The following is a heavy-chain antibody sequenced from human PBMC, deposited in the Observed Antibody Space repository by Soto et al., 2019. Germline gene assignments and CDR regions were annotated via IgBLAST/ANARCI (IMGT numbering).Heavy chain of an antibody. J-gene: IGHJ5*01. CDR3: SKNGTSWFAS. CDR1: GYSFYNSG. Sequence: QVQLVQSGPELKKPGASVKVSCKTSGYSFYNSGISWVRQAPGQGLEWMVWISVFNGYAHYAQKFQGRVSMTADTLTSTAYMELRGLRSDDTAMYYCSKNGTSWFASWGQGTPVTVSS. V-gene: IGHV1-18*01. CDR2: ISVFNGYA. D-gene: IGHD1-1*01.